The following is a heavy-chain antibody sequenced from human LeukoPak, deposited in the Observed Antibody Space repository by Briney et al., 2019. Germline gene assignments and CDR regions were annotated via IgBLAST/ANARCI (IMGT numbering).Heavy chain of an antibody. CDR1: GYCFTGYY. J-gene: IGHJ6*02. V-gene: IGHV1-2*02. D-gene: IGHD3-16*02. CDR2: IKPNSGGT. CDR3: ARGGLRLGELSSYYYGMDV. Sequence: ASVKVSCKASGYCFTGYYMHWVRQAPGQGLEWMGWIKPNSGGTNYAQKFQGRVTMTRDTSISTAYMELSRLRSDDTAVYYCARGGLRLGELSSYYYGMDVWGQGTTVTVSS.